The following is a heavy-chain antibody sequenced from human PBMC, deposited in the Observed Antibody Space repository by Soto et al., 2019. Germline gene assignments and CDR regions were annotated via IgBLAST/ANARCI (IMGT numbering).Heavy chain of an antibody. Sequence: QLQLQESGPGLVKPSETLSLTCTVSGGSISSSSYYWGWIRQPPGKGLEWIGSIYYSGSTYYNPSLKSRVTISVDTSKNQFSLKLSSVTAADTAVYYCARHEHRDYAWFAPWGQGTLVTVSS. V-gene: IGHV4-39*01. J-gene: IGHJ5*02. D-gene: IGHD4-17*01. CDR1: GGSISSSSYY. CDR2: IYYSGST. CDR3: ARHEHRDYAWFAP.